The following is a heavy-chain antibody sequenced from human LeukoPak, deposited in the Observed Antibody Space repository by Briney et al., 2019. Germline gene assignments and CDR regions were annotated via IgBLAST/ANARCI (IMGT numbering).Heavy chain of an antibody. V-gene: IGHV3-48*04. D-gene: IGHD1-14*01. CDR2: ISSSGGTI. J-gene: IGHJ4*02. CDR3: ARTNRLDH. CDR1: GFTFSTYS. Sequence: GGSLRLSCAASGFTFSTYSMAWVRQAPGKGLEWVSYISSSGGTISYADSVKGRFTTSRDNARNSLYLQMNSLRAEDTAVYYCARTNRLDHWGQGILVTVSS.